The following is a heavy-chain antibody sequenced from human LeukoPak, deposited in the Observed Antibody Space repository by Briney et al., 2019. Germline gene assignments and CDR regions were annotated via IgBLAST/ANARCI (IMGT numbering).Heavy chain of an antibody. CDR3: ATERLAAAGTEPYYYGMDV. V-gene: IGHV1-24*01. Sequence: GASVKVSCKVSGYTLTELSMHWVRQAPGKGLEWMGGFDPEDGETIYAQKFQGRVTMTEDTSTDTAYMELSSLRSEDTAVYYCATERLAAAGTEPYYYGMDVWGQGTTVTVSS. CDR2: FDPEDGET. CDR1: GYTLTELS. D-gene: IGHD6-13*01. J-gene: IGHJ6*02.